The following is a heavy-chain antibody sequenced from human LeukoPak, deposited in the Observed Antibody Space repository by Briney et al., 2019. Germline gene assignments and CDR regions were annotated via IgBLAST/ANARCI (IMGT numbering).Heavy chain of an antibody. CDR1: GGSISTYY. J-gene: IGHJ4*02. D-gene: IGHD1-14*01. CDR3: ARAPTLPHLDY. Sequence: SETLSLTCTVSGGSISTYYWTWVRQTAGKGLEWIGRIYTTGSTSYNPSLESRVTISVDTSKNQFSLKLSSVTAADTAVYYCARAPTLPHLDYWGQGTLVTVSS. CDR2: IYTTGST. V-gene: IGHV4-4*07.